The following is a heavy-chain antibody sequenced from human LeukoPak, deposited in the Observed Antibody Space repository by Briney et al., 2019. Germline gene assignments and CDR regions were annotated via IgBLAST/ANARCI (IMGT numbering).Heavy chain of an antibody. Sequence: GSLRLSCAASGFTFSSYSMNWVRQPPGKGLEWIGEIYHSGSTNYNPSLKSRVTISVDKSKNQFSLKLSSVTAADTAVYYCASGYCSGGSCYSYFDYWGQGTLVTVSS. CDR2: IYHSGST. V-gene: IGHV4-4*02. J-gene: IGHJ4*02. CDR3: ASGYCSGGSCYSYFDY. D-gene: IGHD2-15*01. CDR1: GFTFSSYSM.